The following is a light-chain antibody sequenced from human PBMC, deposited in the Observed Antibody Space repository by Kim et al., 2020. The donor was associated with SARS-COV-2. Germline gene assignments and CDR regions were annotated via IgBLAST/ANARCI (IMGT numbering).Light chain of an antibody. CDR3: QQSYSTLYT. V-gene: IGKV1-39*01. CDR1: QSIFTY. Sequence: DIQMTQSPSSLSASIGDRVTITCRASQSIFTYLSWYQQKPGKAPKLLIFAASSLQSGVPSRFSGSGSGTDFSLTISSLQPEDFATYFCQQSYSTLYTFGQGTKVDIK. CDR2: AAS. J-gene: IGKJ2*01.